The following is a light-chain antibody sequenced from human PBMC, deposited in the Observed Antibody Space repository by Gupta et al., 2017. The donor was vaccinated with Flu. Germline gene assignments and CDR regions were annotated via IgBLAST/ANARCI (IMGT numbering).Light chain of an antibody. CDR1: QSVSSN. Sequence: ERVMTQSPATLSVSPGERATLSCRASQSVSSNLAWYQQKPGQAPRLLIYGASTRATGIPARFSGSGSGTEFTLTISSLQSEDFAVYYCQQYNNWPLTFGGGTXVEIK. V-gene: IGKV3-15*01. J-gene: IGKJ4*01. CDR2: GAS. CDR3: QQYNNWPLT.